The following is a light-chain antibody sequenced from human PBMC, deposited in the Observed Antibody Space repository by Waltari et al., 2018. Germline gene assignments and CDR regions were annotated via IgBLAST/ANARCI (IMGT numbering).Light chain of an antibody. V-gene: IGLV2-14*01. Sequence: QSALTQPASVSGSPGQSITISCTGTTSDIGNHDYVSWYQQHPGNAPKLLIYEGTNRPSGVLTRFSGSKAGSTASLTISGRQADDEAHYYCSSYTGSSTLLVFGGGTDLAVL. CDR3: SSYTGSSTLLV. CDR2: EGT. CDR1: TSDIGNHDY. J-gene: IGLJ2*01.